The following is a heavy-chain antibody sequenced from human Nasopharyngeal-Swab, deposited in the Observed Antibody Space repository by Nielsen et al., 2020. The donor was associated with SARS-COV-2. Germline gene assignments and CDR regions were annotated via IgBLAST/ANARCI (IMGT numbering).Heavy chain of an antibody. CDR3: AKAEGSNNYYYYGMDV. Sequence: VCQAPGTGLEWVSAISGSGGSTYYADSVKGRFTISRDNSKNTLYLQMNSLRAEDTAVYYCAKAEGSNNYYYYGMDVWGQGTTVTVSS. CDR2: ISGSGGST. D-gene: IGHD6-13*01. V-gene: IGHV3-23*01. J-gene: IGHJ6*02.